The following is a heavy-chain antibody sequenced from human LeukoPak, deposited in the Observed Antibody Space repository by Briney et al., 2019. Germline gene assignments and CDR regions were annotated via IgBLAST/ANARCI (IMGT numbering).Heavy chain of an antibody. Sequence: GGSLRLSCAASGFTFSSYGMHWVRQAPGKGLEWVAFIRYDGSNKYYADSVKGRFTISRDNSKNTLYLQMNSLRAEDTAVYYSAKVPGVYCTNGVCRAFDYWGQGTLVTVSS. CDR2: IRYDGSNK. V-gene: IGHV3-30*02. CDR3: AKVPGVYCTNGVCRAFDY. D-gene: IGHD2-8*01. CDR1: GFTFSSYG. J-gene: IGHJ4*02.